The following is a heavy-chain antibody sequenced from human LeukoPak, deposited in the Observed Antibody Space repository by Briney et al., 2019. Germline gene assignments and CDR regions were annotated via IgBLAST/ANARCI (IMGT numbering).Heavy chain of an antibody. V-gene: IGHV4-59*01. CDR2: VYNSGST. CDR1: GASMSNYH. D-gene: IGHD1-1*01. CDR3: ARGTGGYRFDP. J-gene: IGHJ5*02. Sequence: SETLSLTCAVSGASMSNYHWSWIRQPPGRGLEYIGYVYNSGSTSYNPSLKSRVTISADTSRKQFSLKLTSVTATDTAVYYCARGTGGYRFDPWGQGILVTVSS.